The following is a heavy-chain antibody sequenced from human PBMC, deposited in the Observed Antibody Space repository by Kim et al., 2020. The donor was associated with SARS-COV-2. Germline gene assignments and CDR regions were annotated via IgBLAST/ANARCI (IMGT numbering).Heavy chain of an antibody. V-gene: IGHV3-21*01. D-gene: IGHD6-13*01. Sequence: VKGRVTITRDNAKNALYLQMNSLRAEDTAVYYCARDDWGSSWDGVRAFDIWGQGTMVTVSS. CDR3: ARDDWGSSWDGVRAFDI. J-gene: IGHJ3*02.